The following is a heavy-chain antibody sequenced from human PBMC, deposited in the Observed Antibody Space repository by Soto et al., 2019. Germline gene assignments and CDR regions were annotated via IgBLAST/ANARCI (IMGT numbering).Heavy chain of an antibody. V-gene: IGHV3-30-3*01. CDR3: APQGSSSNGMDV. Sequence: GGSLRLSCAASGFTFSSYAMHWVRQAPGKGLEWVAVISYDGSNKYYADSVKGRFTTSRDNSKNTLYLQMNSLRAEDTAVYYCAPQGSSSNGMDVWGQGTTVTVSS. J-gene: IGHJ6*02. CDR2: ISYDGSNK. CDR1: GFTFSSYA. D-gene: IGHD6-6*01.